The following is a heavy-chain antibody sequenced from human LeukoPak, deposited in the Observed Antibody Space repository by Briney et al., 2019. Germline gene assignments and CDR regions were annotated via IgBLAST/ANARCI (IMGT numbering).Heavy chain of an antibody. CDR1: GFTFSDYY. D-gene: IGHD4-17*01. J-gene: IGHJ4*02. V-gene: IGHV3-11*04. Sequence: GGSLRLSCAASGFTFSDYYMSWIRQAPGQGLEWVSYISSSGGTIYYADSMKGRFTISRDNAKNSLYLQMNSLRAEDTAVYYCARVGHYGPRDYWGQGTLVTVSS. CDR2: ISSSGGTI. CDR3: ARVGHYGPRDY.